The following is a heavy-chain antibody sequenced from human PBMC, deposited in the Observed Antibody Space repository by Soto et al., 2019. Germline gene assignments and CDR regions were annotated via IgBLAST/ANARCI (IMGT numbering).Heavy chain of an antibody. CDR3: ARSVTP. CDR2: IYYSGST. V-gene: IGHV4-31*03. J-gene: IGHJ5*02. D-gene: IGHD3-16*01. Sequence: QVQLQESGPGLVKPSQTLSLTCTVAGGSISSGGYSWSWIRQHPGKGLEWIGYIYYSGSTSYNPSLTRRVTISVDTSKNQFSMKLSSVTAADTAVYYCARSVTPWGQGTRVTVSS. CDR1: GGSISSGGYS.